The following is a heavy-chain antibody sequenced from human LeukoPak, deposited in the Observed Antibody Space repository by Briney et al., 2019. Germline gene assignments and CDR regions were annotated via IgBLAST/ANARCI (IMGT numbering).Heavy chain of an antibody. V-gene: IGHV1-18*01. CDR1: GYTFTSYG. Sequence: GASVKVSCKASGYTFTSYGIGWVRQAPGQGLEWMGWISAYNGNTNYAQKLQGRVTMTTDTSTSTAYMELRSLRSDDTAVYYCARDTSKGAPYHFDYWGQGTLVTVSS. CDR2: ISAYNGNT. J-gene: IGHJ4*02. CDR3: ARDTSKGAPYHFDY.